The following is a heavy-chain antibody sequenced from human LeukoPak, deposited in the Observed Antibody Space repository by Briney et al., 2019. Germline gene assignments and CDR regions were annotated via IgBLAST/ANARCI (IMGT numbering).Heavy chain of an antibody. Sequence: SETLSLTCTVSGGSISSYYWSWIRQPAGKGLEWIGRIYTSGSTNYNPSLKRRVTMSVDTSKNQFTLKLSSVTAVDTAVYYCARDSRWYFDYWGQGTLVTVSS. J-gene: IGHJ4*02. CDR1: GGSISSYY. CDR3: ARDSRWYFDY. V-gene: IGHV4-4*07. CDR2: IYTSGST. D-gene: IGHD4-23*01.